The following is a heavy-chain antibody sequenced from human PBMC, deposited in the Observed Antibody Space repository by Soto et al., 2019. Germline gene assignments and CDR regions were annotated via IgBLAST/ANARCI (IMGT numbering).Heavy chain of an antibody. CDR2: INQDGSGK. V-gene: IGHV3-7*01. J-gene: IGHJ1*01. Sequence: QTGGSLRLSCAASGFTFSNYWMSWVRQAPGKGLEWVANINQDGSGKSYVDSVRGRFSISRDNAKNALYLQMNSLRAEDTAVYYCANEAQYFQHWGQGTLVTVSS. CDR3: ANEAQYFQH. CDR1: GFTFSNYW.